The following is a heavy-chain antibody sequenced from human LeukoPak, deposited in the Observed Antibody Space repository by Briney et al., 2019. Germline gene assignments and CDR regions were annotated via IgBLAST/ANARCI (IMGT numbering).Heavy chain of an antibody. CDR2: ISAYNGNT. CDR1: GYTFTSYG. V-gene: IGHV1-18*01. CDR3: ATGHGYGSGSY. J-gene: IGHJ4*02. D-gene: IGHD3-10*01. Sequence: ASVKVSCKASGYTFTSYGISWVRQAPGQGLEWMGWISAYNGNTNYAQKLQGRVTMTEDTSTDTAYMELSSLRSEDTAVYYCATGHGYGSGSYWGQGTLVTVSS.